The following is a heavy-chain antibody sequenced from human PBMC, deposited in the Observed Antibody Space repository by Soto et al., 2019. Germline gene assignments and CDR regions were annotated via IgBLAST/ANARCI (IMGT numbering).Heavy chain of an antibody. CDR1: GGSISSYY. CDR2: IYSSGST. D-gene: IGHD6-13*01. V-gene: IGHV4-59*01. CDR3: ARGGPAALDY. Sequence: SETLSLTCTVSGGSISSYYWSWIRQPPGKGLEWIGYIYSSGSTNCNPSLKSRVTMSVDTSKNQFSLKLSSLTAADTAVYYCARGGPAALDYWGQGTLVTVSS. J-gene: IGHJ4*02.